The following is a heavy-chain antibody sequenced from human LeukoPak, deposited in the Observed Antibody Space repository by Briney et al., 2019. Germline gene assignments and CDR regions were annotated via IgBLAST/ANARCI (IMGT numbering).Heavy chain of an antibody. CDR3: ARDGSICSGGSCYDYFDY. V-gene: IGHV4-4*07. Sequence: PSETLSLTCTVSGGSISSYYWSWIRQPAGKGLEWIGRIYTSGSTNYNPSLKSRVTMSVDTSKNQFSLKLSSVTGADTAVYYCARDGSICSGGSCYDYFDYWGQGTLVTVSS. CDR1: GGSISSYY. J-gene: IGHJ4*02. CDR2: IYTSGST. D-gene: IGHD2-15*01.